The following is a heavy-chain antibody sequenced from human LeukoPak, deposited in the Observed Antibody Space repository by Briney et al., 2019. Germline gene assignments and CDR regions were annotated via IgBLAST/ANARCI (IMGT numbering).Heavy chain of an antibody. Sequence: GGSLRLSCAGTGFIFGRYYMSWIRQAPGKGLEWIAYISHNADTIYYADSVKGRFTISRDNDKNSLFLEMENLRADDTAVYCCAKAVHLDSWGQGTLVTVSS. J-gene: IGHJ4*02. CDR3: AKAVHLDS. CDR1: GFIFGRYY. CDR2: ISHNADTI. V-gene: IGHV3-11*04.